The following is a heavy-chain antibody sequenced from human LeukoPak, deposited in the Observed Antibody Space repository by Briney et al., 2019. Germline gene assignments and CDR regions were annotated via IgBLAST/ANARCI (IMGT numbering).Heavy chain of an antibody. J-gene: IGHJ6*03. CDR3: AKMTTADPYYYYYYMDV. CDR2: INSDGRST. Sequence: GGSLRLSCVASGFTFSRYWMHWVRQAPGKGLVWVSRINSDGRSTYYADSVKGRFTISRDNSKNTLYLQMNSLRAEDTAVYYCAKMTTADPYYYYYYMDVWGKGTTVTISS. D-gene: IGHD4-17*01. V-gene: IGHV3-74*01. CDR1: GFTFSRYW.